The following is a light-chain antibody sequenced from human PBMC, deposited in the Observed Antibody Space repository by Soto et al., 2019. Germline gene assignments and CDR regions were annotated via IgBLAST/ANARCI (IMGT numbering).Light chain of an antibody. V-gene: IGKV3-20*01. J-gene: IGKJ1*01. CDR2: GAS. CDR1: QSVSSSY. CDR3: QQYGSSPKT. Sequence: EIVLTHSPGTLSLSPGERATLSCRASQSVSSSYLAWYQQKPGQAPRLLIYGASSRATGIPDRFSGSGSGTDFTLPISRLEPEDFAVYYCQQYGSSPKTFGQGTKVDIK.